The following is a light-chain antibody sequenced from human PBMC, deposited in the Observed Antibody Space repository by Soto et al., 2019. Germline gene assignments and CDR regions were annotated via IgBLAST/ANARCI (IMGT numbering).Light chain of an antibody. CDR3: QQYNNWPLSIT. CDR2: GAS. J-gene: IGKJ5*01. Sequence: EIVMTQSPATLSVSPGERATLSCRASQSVSSNLAWYQQKPGQAPRLLIYGASTRATGIPARFSGSGSGTEFTLTISSLHSEDFAVCYCQQYNNWPLSITFGQGTRLEIK. V-gene: IGKV3-15*01. CDR1: QSVSSN.